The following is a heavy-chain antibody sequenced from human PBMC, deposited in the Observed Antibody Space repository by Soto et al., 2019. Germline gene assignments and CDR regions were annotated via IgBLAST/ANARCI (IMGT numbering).Heavy chain of an antibody. Sequence: EVQLLESGGGLVQPGGSLRLSCAASGFTFSIYAMNWVRQAPGKGLEWVSAITGSGGSTYHADSVKGRFTISRDNSKNTLYLQMNSLRAEDTAAYYCAGQCLAGDAFDIWGQGTKVIVSS. V-gene: IGHV3-23*01. J-gene: IGHJ3*02. CDR2: ITGSGGST. D-gene: IGHD6-19*01. CDR3: AGQCLAGDAFDI. CDR1: GFTFSIYA.